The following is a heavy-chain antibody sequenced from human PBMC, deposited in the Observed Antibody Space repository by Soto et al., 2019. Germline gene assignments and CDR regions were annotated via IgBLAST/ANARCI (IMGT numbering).Heavy chain of an antibody. CDR2: IYHNGRT. Sequence: SETLSLTCVVSGGSISSNSRWSWVRQTPGKGLECIGEIYHNGRTNYKSSLKSRDIIKLDKSKNQFSLKMISVTASDTALYDCASDTYYFGSRSDGLDTWGPGTLVTVSS. J-gene: IGHJ5*02. CDR3: ASDTYYFGSRSDGLDT. D-gene: IGHD3-22*01. CDR1: GGSISSNSR. V-gene: IGHV4-4*02.